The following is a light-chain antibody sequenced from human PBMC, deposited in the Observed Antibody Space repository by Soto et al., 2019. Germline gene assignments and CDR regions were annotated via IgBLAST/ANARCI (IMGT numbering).Light chain of an antibody. CDR3: QQSYSTPVA. V-gene: IGKV1-39*01. CDR2: ATS. Sequence: DIQMTQSPSSLSASVGDRVTLTCRASQDISSYLSWYQQKPGKAPKLLIYATSNLQSGVPSRFSGSGSGTDFTLTISSLQPVDFATYYCQQSYSTPVAFGQGTKVEI. J-gene: IGKJ1*01. CDR1: QDISSY.